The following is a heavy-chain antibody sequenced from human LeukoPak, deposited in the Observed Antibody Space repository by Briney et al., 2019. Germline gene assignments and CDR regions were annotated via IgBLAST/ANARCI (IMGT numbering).Heavy chain of an antibody. CDR1: GFSFSSYA. V-gene: IGHV3-23*01. D-gene: IGHD6-19*01. CDR2: ISGSGETT. CDR3: VKDFRLVISVAGTPRDAFDI. J-gene: IGHJ3*02. Sequence: GGSQRLSCAASGFSFSSYAMSWVRQAPGKGLEWVSFISGSGETTYYADSVKGRFTISRDNSQNTVYLQMNTLTDEDTAVYYCVKDFRLVISVAGTPRDAFDIWGQGTVVTLSS.